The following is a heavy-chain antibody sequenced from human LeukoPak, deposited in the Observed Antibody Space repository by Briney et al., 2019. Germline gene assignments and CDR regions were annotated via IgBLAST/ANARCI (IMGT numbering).Heavy chain of an antibody. CDR1: GGSISSGDYY. J-gene: IGHJ4*02. CDR3: ARGRFYGPADH. V-gene: IGHV4-30-4*01. CDR2: IYYSGRT. D-gene: IGHD2/OR15-2a*01. Sequence: PSQTLSLTCSVSGGSISSGDYYWSWIRQPPGKGLEWVGYIYYSGRTYYSPSLMSRVTISIDTSKNQFSLKLSSVTDADTAVYYCARGRFYGPADHWGQGTLLTVSS.